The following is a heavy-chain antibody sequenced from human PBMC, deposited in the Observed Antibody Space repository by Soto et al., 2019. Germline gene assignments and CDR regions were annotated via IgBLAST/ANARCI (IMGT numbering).Heavy chain of an antibody. CDR3: ARVRLRGGSSSVWFDP. CDR1: GYTFTSYW. V-gene: IGHV1-46*03. Sequence: ASVKLSCKSSGYTFTSYWIHWVRQAPGQGLEWMGIINPSGGSTSYAQKFQGRVTMTRDTSTSTVYMELSSLRSEDTAVYYCARVRLRGGSSSVWFDPWGQGTLVTVSS. CDR2: INPSGGST. J-gene: IGHJ5*02. D-gene: IGHD6-6*01.